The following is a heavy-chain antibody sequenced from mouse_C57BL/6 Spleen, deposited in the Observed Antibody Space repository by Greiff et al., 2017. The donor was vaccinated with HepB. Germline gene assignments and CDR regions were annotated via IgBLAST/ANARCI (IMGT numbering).Heavy chain of an antibody. V-gene: IGHV7-3*01. Sequence: EVMLVESGGGLVQPGGSLSLSCAASGFTFTDYYMSWVRQPPGKALEWLGFIRNKANGYTTEYSASVNGRFTISRDNSQSILYLQMNALRAEDSATYYCARYRGVVASFDYWGQGTTLTVSS. J-gene: IGHJ2*01. CDR3: ARYRGVVASFDY. CDR2: IRNKANGYTT. CDR1: GFTFTDYY. D-gene: IGHD1-1*01.